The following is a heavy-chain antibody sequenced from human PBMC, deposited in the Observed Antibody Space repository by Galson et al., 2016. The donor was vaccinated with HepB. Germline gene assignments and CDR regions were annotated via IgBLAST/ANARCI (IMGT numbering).Heavy chain of an antibody. CDR2: IYHSGNS. Sequence: TLSLTCTVSGDSPTRGSFYWTWIRQLPGKGLEWIGYIYHSGNSHYNPSLKSRVTMSVDTSKNQFSLNLTSVTAAGTAVYYCARAPGSFDIWGRGTMVTVSS. CDR1: GDSPTRGSFY. V-gene: IGHV4-31*03. CDR3: ARAPGSFDI. J-gene: IGHJ3*02.